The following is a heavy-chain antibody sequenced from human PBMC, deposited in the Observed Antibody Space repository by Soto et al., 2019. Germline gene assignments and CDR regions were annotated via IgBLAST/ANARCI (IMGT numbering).Heavy chain of an antibody. D-gene: IGHD1-26*01. V-gene: IGHV3-64D*08. CDR2: ISSNGGNT. CDR1: GFTFSTFA. J-gene: IGHJ4*02. Sequence: VQLVESGGGLVQPGGSLRLSCSASGFTFSTFAIPWVRQAPGKGLEYVSAISSNGGNTYYADSVKGRFSMSRDNSKNTLQLQMSTLSTDDTAEYYCVKTGCGRYVGGLKIRQVDYWGQGTLVTVSS. CDR3: VKTGCGRYVGGLKIRQVDY.